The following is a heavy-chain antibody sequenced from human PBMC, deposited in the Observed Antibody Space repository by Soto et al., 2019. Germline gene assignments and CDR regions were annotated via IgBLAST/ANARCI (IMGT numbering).Heavy chain of an antibody. CDR3: ARYFWDY. J-gene: IGHJ4*02. Sequence: EVQLVESGGGLVQPGGSLRLSCAASGFTFTAYSMNWVRQAPGKGLEWVSYISSGSGSIYSADSVKGRFTISRDDAKNSLYLQMNWLRDEDTAVYYCARYFWDYWCQGTVVSVSS. CDR2: ISSGSGSI. CDR1: GFTFTAYS. D-gene: IGHD3-3*01. V-gene: IGHV3-48*02.